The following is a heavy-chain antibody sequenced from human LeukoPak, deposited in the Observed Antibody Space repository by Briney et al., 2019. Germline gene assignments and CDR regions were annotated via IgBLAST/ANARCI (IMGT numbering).Heavy chain of an antibody. J-gene: IGHJ4*02. Sequence: GGSLRLSXAVSGFTFSRHWMSWVRQAPGKGLEWVGNIKDDGSEKYYGDSVKGRFTISRDNAKNSLHLQMNSLRAEDTAVYYCATRVRSGIDYWGQGTLVTVSS. CDR3: ATRVRSGIDY. CDR2: IKDDGSEK. CDR1: GFTFSRHW. D-gene: IGHD3-3*01. V-gene: IGHV3-7*01.